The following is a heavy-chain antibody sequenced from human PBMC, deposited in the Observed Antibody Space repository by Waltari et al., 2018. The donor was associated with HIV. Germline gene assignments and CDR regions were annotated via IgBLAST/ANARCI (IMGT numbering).Heavy chain of an antibody. CDR1: GFTFRNLG. Sequence: QVQLVESGGGVVQPGRSLRLSCAASGFTFRNLGMHWVRQTPGKGLEWVAVIWHDGSNKYYADSVKGRFTSSRDNSKNTLYLQMNSLRPEDTAMYYCATVRMVTTWYFENWGQGTLVSVSS. CDR3: ATVRMVTTWYFEN. V-gene: IGHV3-33*08. J-gene: IGHJ4*02. D-gene: IGHD4-17*01. CDR2: IWHDGSNK.